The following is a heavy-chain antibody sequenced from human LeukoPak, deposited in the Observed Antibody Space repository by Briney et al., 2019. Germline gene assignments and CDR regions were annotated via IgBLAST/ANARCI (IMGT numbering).Heavy chain of an antibody. D-gene: IGHD2-2*01. V-gene: IGHV1-2*02. J-gene: IGHJ3*02. CDR2: INPNSGGT. Sequence: ASVKVSCKASGYTFTSYYIHWVRQAPGQGLEWMGLINPNSGGTNYAQRFQGRVTMTRDTSTSTAYMELSRLKSDDTAVYYCASYVVPAARLDHDAFDIWGQGTMVTVSS. CDR3: ASYVVPAARLDHDAFDI. CDR1: GYTFTSYY.